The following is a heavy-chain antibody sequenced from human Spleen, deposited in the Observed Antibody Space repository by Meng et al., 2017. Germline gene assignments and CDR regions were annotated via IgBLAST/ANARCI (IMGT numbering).Heavy chain of an antibody. CDR2: ISYDGSNK. Sequence: GESLKISCAASGFTFSSYAMHWVRQAPGKGLEWVAVISYDGSNKYYADSVKGRFTISRDNSKNTLYLQMNSLRAEDTAVYYCARDDSSSWYGRSSLNWFDPWGQGTLVTVSS. J-gene: IGHJ5*02. D-gene: IGHD6-13*01. CDR3: ARDDSSSWYGRSSLNWFDP. V-gene: IGHV3-30*04. CDR1: GFTFSSYA.